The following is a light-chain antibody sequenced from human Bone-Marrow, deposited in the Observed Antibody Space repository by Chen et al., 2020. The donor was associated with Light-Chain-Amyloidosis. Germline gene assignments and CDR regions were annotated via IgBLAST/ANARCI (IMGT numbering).Light chain of an antibody. CDR1: NIGSTI. Sequence: SYALTQPSSVSVAPGQTATIACGGNNIGSTIVHWYQQTPGQAPLLVVYDDIDRHSGMPERLSGSNSGHTATLTISRVEAGDDADYYCQVWDRSSDRPVFGGGTKLTVL. V-gene: IGLV3-21*02. J-gene: IGLJ3*02. CDR2: DDI. CDR3: QVWDRSSDRPV.